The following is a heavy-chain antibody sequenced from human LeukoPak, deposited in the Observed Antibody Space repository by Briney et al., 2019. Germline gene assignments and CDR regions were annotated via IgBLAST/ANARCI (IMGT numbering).Heavy chain of an antibody. CDR2: ISGSGGST. CDR3: AKDVSPTTYYYDSSGCYLSYFDY. J-gene: IGHJ4*02. V-gene: IGHV3-23*01. D-gene: IGHD3-22*01. Sequence: PGGSLRLSCAASGFTFSSCAMSWVRQAPGKGLEWVSAISGSGGSTYYADSVKGRFTISRDNSKNTLYLQMNSLRAEDTAVYYCAKDVSPTTYYYDSSGCYLSYFDYWGQGTLVTVSS. CDR1: GFTFSSCA.